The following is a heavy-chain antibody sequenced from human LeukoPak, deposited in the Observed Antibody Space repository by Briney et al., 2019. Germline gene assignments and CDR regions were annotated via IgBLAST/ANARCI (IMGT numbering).Heavy chain of an antibody. Sequence: GGSLRLSCAASGFTFDDYAMHWVRQAPGKGLEWVSGISWNSGSIGYADSVKGRFTISRDNAKNSLYLQMNSLRAEDTALYYCAKDMRYRGYFDYWGQGTLVTVSS. J-gene: IGHJ4*02. V-gene: IGHV3-9*01. CDR2: ISWNSGSI. CDR1: GFTFDDYA. D-gene: IGHD5-12*01. CDR3: AKDMRYRGYFDY.